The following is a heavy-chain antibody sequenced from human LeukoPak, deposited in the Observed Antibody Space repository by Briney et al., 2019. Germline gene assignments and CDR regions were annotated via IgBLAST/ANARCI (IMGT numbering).Heavy chain of an antibody. V-gene: IGHV4-34*01. D-gene: IGHD3-10*01. CDR1: GGSFSGYY. CDR2: INHSGST. CDR3: AGGGYYYGAGSYYTDY. Sequence: SETLSLTCAVYGGSFSGYYWSWIRQPPGKGLEWIGEINHSGSTNYNPSLKSRFTISVDTSKNQFSRKRSSVTAADTAGFYCAGGGYYYGAGSYYTDYWGQGTLVTVSS. J-gene: IGHJ4*02.